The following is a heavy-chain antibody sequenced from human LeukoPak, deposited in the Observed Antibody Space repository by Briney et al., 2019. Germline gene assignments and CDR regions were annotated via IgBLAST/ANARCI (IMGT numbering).Heavy chain of an antibody. CDR1: GGSFSGYY. J-gene: IGHJ6*02. CDR2: INHSGST. V-gene: IGHV4-34*01. CDR3: AGSGSPSHGMDV. D-gene: IGHD6-19*01. Sequence: SETLSLTCAVYGGSFSGYYWSWIRQPPGKGLEWIGEINHSGSTNYNPSLKSRVTISVDTSKNQFSLKLSSVTAADTAVYYCAGSGSPSHGMDVWGQGTTVTVSS.